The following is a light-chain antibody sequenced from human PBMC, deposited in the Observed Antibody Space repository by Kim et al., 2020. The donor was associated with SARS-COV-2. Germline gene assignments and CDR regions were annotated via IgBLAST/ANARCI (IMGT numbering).Light chain of an antibody. Sequence: EIVLTQSPGTLSLSPGERATLSCRASQSLTSDYLSWYQQRRGQAPRLLIYGAFSRATGIPDRFSGTGSGTDFTLTISSLEPEDFAVYYCQYYVTSPGAFGPGTKVDIK. CDR1: QSLTSDY. CDR3: QYYVTSPGA. V-gene: IGKV3-20*01. J-gene: IGKJ1*01. CDR2: GAF.